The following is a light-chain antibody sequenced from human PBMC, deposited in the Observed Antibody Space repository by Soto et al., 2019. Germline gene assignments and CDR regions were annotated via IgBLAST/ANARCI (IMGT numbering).Light chain of an antibody. CDR2: DAS. CDR1: QSVSSN. V-gene: IGKV3-15*01. CDR3: QQYNNWPYT. J-gene: IGKJ2*01. Sequence: EIVMTQSPATLSVSPGERATLSCRASQSVSSNLAWYLQRPGQAPRLLIYDASTRATGIPARFSGSGSGTEFTLAISSLQSEDFAVYYCQQYNNWPYTFGQGTKMEIK.